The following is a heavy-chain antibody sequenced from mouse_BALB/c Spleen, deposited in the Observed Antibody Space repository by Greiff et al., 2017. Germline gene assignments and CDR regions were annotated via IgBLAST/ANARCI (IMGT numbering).Heavy chain of an antibody. Sequence: EVMLVESGGGLVQPGGSLKLSCAASGFTFSSYTMSWVRQTPEKRLEWVAYISNGGGSTYYPDTVKGRFTISRDNAKNTLYLQMSSLKSEDTAMYYCARSPFITTVVAHWYFDVWGAGTTVTVSS. D-gene: IGHD1-1*01. CDR2: ISNGGGST. V-gene: IGHV5-12-2*01. CDR3: ARSPFITTVVAHWYFDV. CDR1: GFTFSSYT. J-gene: IGHJ1*01.